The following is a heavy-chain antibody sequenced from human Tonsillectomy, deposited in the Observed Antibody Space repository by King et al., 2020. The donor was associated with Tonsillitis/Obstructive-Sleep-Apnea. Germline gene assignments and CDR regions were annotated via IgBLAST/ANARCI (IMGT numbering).Heavy chain of an antibody. CDR1: GGSISSSNW. V-gene: IGHV4-4*02. Sequence: VQLQESGPGLVKPSGTLSLTCAVSGGSISSSNWWSWVRQPPGKGLEWFGEIYHSGSTNYNPSLKSRVTISVDKSKNQFSLKLSSVTPADTAVYYCARNGYCSGGSCYDFDYWGQGTLVTVSS. CDR3: ARNGYCSGGSCYDFDY. CDR2: IYHSGST. D-gene: IGHD2-15*01. J-gene: IGHJ4*02.